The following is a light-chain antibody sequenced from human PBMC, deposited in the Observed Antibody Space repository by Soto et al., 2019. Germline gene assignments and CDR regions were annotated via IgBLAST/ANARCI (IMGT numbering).Light chain of an antibody. CDR3: QQYGGSPRT. Sequence: EIVLTQSPGTLSLSPGERATLSCRASQSVSSSYLAWYQQKTGQAPRLLIYAASSRATGIPDRFSGSGSGTDFTLTISRLEPEDFAVYYCQQYGGSPRTFGQGTKLEIK. V-gene: IGKV3-20*01. CDR1: QSVSSSY. J-gene: IGKJ2*01. CDR2: AAS.